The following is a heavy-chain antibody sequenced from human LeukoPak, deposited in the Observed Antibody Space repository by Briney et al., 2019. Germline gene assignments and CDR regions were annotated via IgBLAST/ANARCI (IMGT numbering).Heavy chain of an antibody. D-gene: IGHD2-21*01. CDR2: IYYSGST. CDR1: GGSISSYY. J-gene: IGHJ4*02. CDR3: ARSPDSLLLYYFDY. V-gene: IGHV4-59*12. Sequence: SETLSLTCTVSGGSISSYYWSWIRQPPGKGLEWIGYIYYSGSTNYNPSLKSRVTISVDTSKNQFSLKLSSVTAADTAVYYCARSPDSLLLYYFDYWGQGTLVTVSS.